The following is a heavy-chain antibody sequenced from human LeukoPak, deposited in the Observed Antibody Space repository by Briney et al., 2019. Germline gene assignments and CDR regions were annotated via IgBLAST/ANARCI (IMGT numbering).Heavy chain of an antibody. CDR3: ARHRLGGIDY. CDR2: IYYSGST. Sequence: SETLSLTCTVSGGSISSSSYYWGWIRQPPGKGLEWIGYIYYSGSTNYNPSLKSRVTISVDTSKNQFSLKLSSVTAADTAVYYCARHRLGGIDYWGQGTLVTVSS. J-gene: IGHJ4*02. D-gene: IGHD3-16*01. CDR1: GGSISSSSYY. V-gene: IGHV4-61*05.